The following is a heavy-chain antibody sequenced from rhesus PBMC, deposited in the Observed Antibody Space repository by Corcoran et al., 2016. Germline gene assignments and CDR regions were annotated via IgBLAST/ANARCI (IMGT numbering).Heavy chain of an antibody. CDR2: IRSGGST. CDR1: GGSSPGYW. CDR3: ARQGKYSGYSSGYFDY. D-gene: IGHD5-24*01. V-gene: IGHV4-160*01. J-gene: IGHJ4*01. Sequence: QVQLQQRGDGLVKPSETLSPTCAFYGGSSPGYWWGWIRQSPRTGLEWIGRIRSGGSTNYNPSLKSRVTISIDTSKNQFSLKLSSMTAADTAVYYCARQGKYSGYSSGYFDYWGQGVLVTVSS.